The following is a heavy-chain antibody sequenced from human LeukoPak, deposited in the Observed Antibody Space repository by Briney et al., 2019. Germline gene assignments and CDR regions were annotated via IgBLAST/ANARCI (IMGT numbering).Heavy chain of an antibody. CDR2: ISYDGSNK. D-gene: IGHD4-23*01. Sequence: PGGSLRLSCAASGFTFSSYGMHWVRQAPGKGLEWVAVISYDGSNKFYADSVKGRFTISRDSSKNTLYLQMNSLRAEDTAVYYCAKDRGNVPRWGQGTLVTVSS. CDR1: GFTFSSYG. V-gene: IGHV3-30*18. J-gene: IGHJ4*02. CDR3: AKDRGNVPR.